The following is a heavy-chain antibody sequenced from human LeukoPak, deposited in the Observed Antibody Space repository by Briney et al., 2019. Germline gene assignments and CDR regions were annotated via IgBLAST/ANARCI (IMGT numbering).Heavy chain of an antibody. CDR3: ARLSSSWILDY. J-gene: IGHJ4*02. V-gene: IGHV4-39*01. D-gene: IGHD6-13*01. CDR1: GGSISSSNYF. Sequence: PSETLSLTCTVSGGSISSSNYFWGWIRQPPGKGLEWIGSIYYSGSTYYNPSLKSRVTISVDTSKNQFSLNLNFVTAADTAVYYCARLSSSWILDYWGQGTLVTVSS. CDR2: IYYSGST.